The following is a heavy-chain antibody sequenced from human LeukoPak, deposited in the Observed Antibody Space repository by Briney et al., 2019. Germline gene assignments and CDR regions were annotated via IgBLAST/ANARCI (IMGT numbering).Heavy chain of an antibody. CDR1: YW. CDR3: AREAPSYYYYDSSGYREFDY. Sequence: YWMSWVRQAPGKGLEWVANIKQDGSEKYYVDSVKGRFTISRDNAKNSLYLQMNSLRAEDTAVYYCAREAPSYYYYDSSGYREFDYWGQGTLVTVSS. D-gene: IGHD3-22*01. J-gene: IGHJ4*02. V-gene: IGHV3-7*01. CDR2: IKQDGSEK.